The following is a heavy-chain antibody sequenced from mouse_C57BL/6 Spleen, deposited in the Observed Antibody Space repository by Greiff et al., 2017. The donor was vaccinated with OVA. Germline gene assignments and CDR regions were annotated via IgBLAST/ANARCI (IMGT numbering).Heavy chain of an antibody. J-gene: IGHJ4*01. Sequence: EVQRVESGGDLVKPGGSLKLSCAASGFTFSSYGMSWVRQTPDKRLEWVATISSGGSYTYYPDSVKGRFTISRDNAKNTLYLQMSSLKSEDTAMYYCARHHYDYGGAMDYWGQGTSVTVSS. D-gene: IGHD2-4*01. CDR2: ISSGGSYT. V-gene: IGHV5-6*01. CDR3: ARHHYDYGGAMDY. CDR1: GFTFSSYG.